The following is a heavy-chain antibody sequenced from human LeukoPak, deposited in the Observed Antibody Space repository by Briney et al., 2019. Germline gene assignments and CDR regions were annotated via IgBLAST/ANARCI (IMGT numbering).Heavy chain of an antibody. CDR1: GFTFSHAR. J-gene: IGHJ4*02. CDR3: ARGGPSGYDSDY. Sequence: GSLRLSCAASGFTFSHARMNWVRQAPGKGLKWIGEINHSGSTNYNPSLKSRVTISLDTSKNQFSLKLSSVTAADTAVYYCARGGPSGYDSDYWGQGTLVTVSS. V-gene: IGHV4-34*01. CDR2: INHSGST. D-gene: IGHD5-12*01.